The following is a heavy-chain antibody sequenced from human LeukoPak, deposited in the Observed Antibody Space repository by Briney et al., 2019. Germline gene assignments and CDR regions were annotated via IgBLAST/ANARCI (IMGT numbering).Heavy chain of an antibody. Sequence: SETLSLTCTVSGGSMSSYYWSWIRQPPGKGLEWIGYIYYSGSTNYNPSLKSRVTISVDTSKNQFSLKLSSVTTADTAVYYCARVGYSISWYDYYYMDVWGKGTTVTVSS. CDR3: ARVGYSISWYDYYYMDV. V-gene: IGHV4-59*01. J-gene: IGHJ6*03. D-gene: IGHD6-13*01. CDR2: IYYSGST. CDR1: GGSMSSYY.